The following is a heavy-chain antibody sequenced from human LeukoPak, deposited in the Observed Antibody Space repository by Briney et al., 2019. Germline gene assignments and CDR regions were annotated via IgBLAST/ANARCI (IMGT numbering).Heavy chain of an antibody. CDR2: IYYSGST. CDR3: ASAPHHYYFDY. V-gene: IGHV4-61*01. J-gene: IGHJ4*02. D-gene: IGHD1-14*01. Sequence: SETLSLTCTVSGGSVSSGSYYWSWIRQPPGKGLEWIGYIYYSGSTNYNPSLKSRVTISVDTSKNQFSLKLSSVTAADTAVYYCASAPHHYYFDYWGQGTLVTVSS. CDR1: GGSVSSGSYY.